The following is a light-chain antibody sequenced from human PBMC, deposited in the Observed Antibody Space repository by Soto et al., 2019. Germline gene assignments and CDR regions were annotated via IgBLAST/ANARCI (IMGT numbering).Light chain of an antibody. J-gene: IGKJ1*01. CDR1: QSLVYSDGNTY. CDR2: SVS. CDR3: IQGTHWPWT. Sequence: DVVMTQSPLSLPVTLGQPASISCRSSQSLVYSDGNTYLSWFQQRPCQSPRRLIYSVSNRDSGVPDRFSGSGSGTDFTLKISRVEAEDAGVYYCIQGTHWPWTFGQGTKVEIK. V-gene: IGKV2-30*01.